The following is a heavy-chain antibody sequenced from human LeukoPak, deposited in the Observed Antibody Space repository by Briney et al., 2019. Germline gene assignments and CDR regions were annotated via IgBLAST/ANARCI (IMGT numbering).Heavy chain of an antibody. CDR2: INHSGST. J-gene: IGHJ4*02. CDR1: GGSFSGYY. D-gene: IGHD6-19*01. V-gene: IGHV4-34*01. Sequence: PSETLSLTCAVYGGSFSGYYWSWIRQPPGKGLEWIGEINHSGSTNYNPSLKSRVTISVDTSKNQFSLKLSSVTAADTAVYYYARGRPTDSSGWYQQDLYYFDYWGQGTLVTVSS. CDR3: ARGRPTDSSGWYQQDLYYFDY.